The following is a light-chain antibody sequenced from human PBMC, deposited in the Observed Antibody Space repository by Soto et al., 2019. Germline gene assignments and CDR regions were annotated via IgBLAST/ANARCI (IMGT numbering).Light chain of an antibody. CDR3: QQYTGPPTT. J-gene: IGKJ5*01. CDR2: GAS. V-gene: IGKV3-20*01. CDR1: QTVSSNY. Sequence: EIILTQSPDTLSLSPGERATLSCRASQTVSSNYLAWCQQRPGRAPRLLIYGASTRAAGIPDRFSGSGSGTDFTLTITRLEPEDSAVYFCQQYTGPPTTFGQGTRLEIK.